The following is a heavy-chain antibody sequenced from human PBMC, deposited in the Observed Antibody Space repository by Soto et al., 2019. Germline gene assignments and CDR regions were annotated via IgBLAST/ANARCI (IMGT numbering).Heavy chain of an antibody. CDR2: ISYDGSNK. V-gene: IGHV3-30*18. Sequence: QVQLVESGGGVVQPGRSLRLSCAASGFTFSSYGMHWVRQAPGKGLEWVAVISYDGSNKYYADSVKGRFTISRDNSKNTLYLQMNSLRADDTAVYYCAKDQVGNRVVAATEFGFDYWGQGTLVTVSS. CDR3: AKDQVGNRVVAATEFGFDY. CDR1: GFTFSSYG. D-gene: IGHD2-15*01. J-gene: IGHJ4*02.